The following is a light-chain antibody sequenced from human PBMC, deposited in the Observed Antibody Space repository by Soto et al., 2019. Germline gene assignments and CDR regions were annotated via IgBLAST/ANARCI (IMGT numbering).Light chain of an antibody. V-gene: IGKV3-20*01. Sequence: EIVLTQSPGTLSLSPGERATLSCRASQSVSSSYLAWYQQKPGQAPRLLIYGASSRATGIPDRFSGSGSGTDFTLTISRLVPEDFAVYYCQQYGSSPWTFDQGTKVEIK. J-gene: IGKJ1*01. CDR3: QQYGSSPWT. CDR2: GAS. CDR1: QSVSSSY.